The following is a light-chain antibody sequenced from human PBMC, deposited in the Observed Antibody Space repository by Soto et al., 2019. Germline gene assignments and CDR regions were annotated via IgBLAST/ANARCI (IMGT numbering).Light chain of an antibody. V-gene: IGKV3-20*01. J-gene: IGKJ1*01. Sequence: EIVLTQSPGTLSLSPGERATLSCRASQSVSSSYLAWYQQRPGQAPRLLIYGASSRATGIPDRFSGSASGTDFTLTISXXEPEDFAVYYCQQYGSSPWTFGQGTKVEIK. CDR1: QSVSSSY. CDR2: GAS. CDR3: QQYGSSPWT.